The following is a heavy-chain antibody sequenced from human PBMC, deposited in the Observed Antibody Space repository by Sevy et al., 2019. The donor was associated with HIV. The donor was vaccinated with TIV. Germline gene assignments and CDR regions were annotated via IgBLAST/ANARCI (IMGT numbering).Heavy chain of an antibody. J-gene: IGHJ4*02. D-gene: IGHD3-16*01. CDR3: GKEGGGEGGDH. CDR1: GFSFSSYG. V-gene: IGHV3-30*02. CDR2: IQYDGSNK. Sequence: GGSLRLSCAASGFSFSSYGMHWVRQAPGKGLEWMSYIQYDGSNKDYEDSVKGRFTISRDNSKNTLYLQINSLRVEDAAVFYCGKEGGGEGGDHWGQGTLVTVSS.